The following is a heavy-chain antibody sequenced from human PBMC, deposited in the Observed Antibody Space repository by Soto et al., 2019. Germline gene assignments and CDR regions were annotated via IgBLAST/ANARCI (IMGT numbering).Heavy chain of an antibody. J-gene: IGHJ4*02. CDR3: ARHIAAAGVFDY. Sequence: PSETLSLTCTVSGGSISSYYWSWIRQPPGKGLEWIGYIYYSGSTNYNPSLKSRVTISVDTSKNQFSLKLSSVTAADTAAYYCARHIAAAGVFDYWGQGTLVTVSS. V-gene: IGHV4-59*08. CDR1: GGSISSYY. D-gene: IGHD6-13*01. CDR2: IYYSGST.